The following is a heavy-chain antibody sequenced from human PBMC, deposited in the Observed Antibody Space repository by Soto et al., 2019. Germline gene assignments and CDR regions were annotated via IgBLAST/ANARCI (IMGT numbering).Heavy chain of an antibody. J-gene: IGHJ4*02. V-gene: IGHV3-11*01. D-gene: IGHD4-17*01. CDR1: GFTFSDYY. CDR3: ARELYGDYAF. Sequence: QVQLVESGGGLVKPGGSLSLSCAASGFTFSDYYMSWIRQAPGKRLEWISYIDSSGDTIYYADSVKGRFTISRDNPKNARHLQMDSLRGEDTAVYYCARELYGDYAFWGRGTLVTVSS. CDR2: IDSSGDTI.